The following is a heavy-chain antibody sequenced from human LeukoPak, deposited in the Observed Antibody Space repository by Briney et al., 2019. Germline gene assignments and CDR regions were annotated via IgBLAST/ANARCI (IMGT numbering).Heavy chain of an antibody. Sequence: PGGSLRLSCAASGFTFSSYVMHWVRQAPGKGLEWVAFISSDGSNKYYADSVKGRFTISRDNSKNTLYLQMNSLRAEDTAVYYCAKESLYGDLDYWGQGTLVTVSS. D-gene: IGHD4-17*01. V-gene: IGHV3-30*18. CDR3: AKESLYGDLDY. CDR1: GFTFSSYV. CDR2: ISSDGSNK. J-gene: IGHJ4*02.